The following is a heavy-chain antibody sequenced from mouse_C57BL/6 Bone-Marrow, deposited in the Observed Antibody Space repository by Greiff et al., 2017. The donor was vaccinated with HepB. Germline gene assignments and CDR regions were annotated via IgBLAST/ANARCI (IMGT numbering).Heavy chain of an antibody. CDR1: GFTFSDYG. Sequence: EVKLMESGGGLVQPGGSLKLSCAASGFTFSDYGMAWVRQAPRTGPEWVAFISNLAYSIYYADTVTGRVTISRENAKNTLYMEMSRLRAEDTAMYYCARHYYRYFDVWGTGTTVTVSS. J-gene: IGHJ1*03. V-gene: IGHV5-15*01. CDR2: ISNLAYSI. CDR3: ARHYYRYFDV.